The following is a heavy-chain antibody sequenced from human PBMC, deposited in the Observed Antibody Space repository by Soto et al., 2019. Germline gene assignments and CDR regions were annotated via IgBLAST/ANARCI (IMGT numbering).Heavy chain of an antibody. CDR2: ISAYNGNT. D-gene: IGHD3-9*01. CDR3: ARLLMYYDILTGSLDY. V-gene: IGHV1-18*01. CDR1: GYTFTSYG. J-gene: IGHJ4*02. Sequence: GASVKVSCKASGYTFTSYGISWVRQAPGQGLEWMGWISAYNGNTNYAQKLQGRVTMTTDTSTSTAYMELRSLRSDDTAVYYCARLLMYYDILTGSLDYWGQGSLVTVSS.